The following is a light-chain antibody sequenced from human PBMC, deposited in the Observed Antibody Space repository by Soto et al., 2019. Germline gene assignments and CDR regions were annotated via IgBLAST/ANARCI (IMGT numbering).Light chain of an antibody. CDR1: QSVSSY. V-gene: IGKV3-11*01. CDR2: DAS. Sequence: EIVLTQSPATQSLSPGERATLYFRASQSVSSYLAWYQQKPGQAPRLLIYDASNRATGIPARFSGSGSGTDFTLTISSLEPEDFAVYYCHQRSNWLTFGGGTKVDIK. CDR3: HQRSNWLT. J-gene: IGKJ4*01.